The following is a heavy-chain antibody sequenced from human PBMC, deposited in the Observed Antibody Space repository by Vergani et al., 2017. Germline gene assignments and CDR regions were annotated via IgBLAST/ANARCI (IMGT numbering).Heavy chain of an antibody. J-gene: IGHJ4*02. CDR1: DYSIGRDCF. CDR2: INHGGMT. Sequence: QVHLQESGPGLVKPSETLSLTCSVSDYSIGRDCFWGWIRRSPGKGLEYSASINHGGMTYFNTYLKSRATISIDTSENVIFLRLTSVTAADTALYHCARRGGSGNYYYLFDSWGQGTLVIVSS. V-gene: IGHV4-38-2*02. D-gene: IGHD3-10*01. CDR3: ARRGGSGNYYYLFDS.